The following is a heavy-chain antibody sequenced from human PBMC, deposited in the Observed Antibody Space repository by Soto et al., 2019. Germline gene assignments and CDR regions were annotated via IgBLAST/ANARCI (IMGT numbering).Heavy chain of an antibody. CDR3: SKDGNPYDILTGYPY. V-gene: IGHV3-23*01. CDR2: ISGRGGST. Sequence: PGGSLRLSCAASEFICSSYAMNWVRQAPGTGLEWVSTISGRGGSTYTSDSVKCRFTISRDNSKNTLYLQMNILRAEDTAVSYCSKDGNPYDILTGYPYWGQGTLVTVSS. CDR1: EFICSSYA. D-gene: IGHD3-9*01. J-gene: IGHJ4*02.